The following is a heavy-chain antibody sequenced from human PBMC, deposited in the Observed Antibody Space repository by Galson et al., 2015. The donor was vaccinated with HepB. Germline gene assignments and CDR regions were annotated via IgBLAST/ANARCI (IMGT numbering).Heavy chain of an antibody. CDR2: ISSRTGGT. CDR3: VKDGDTYCGGDCFSDH. D-gene: IGHD2-21*02. Sequence: LRLSCAASGFPFINYPMTWVRQPPGKGLEWVSTISSRTGGTYYADSVKGRFTISRDNSRDTLYLQLNNLRAEDTALYYCVKDGDTYCGGDCFSDHWGQGTLVTVSS. CDR1: GFPFINYP. V-gene: IGHV3-23*01. J-gene: IGHJ4*02.